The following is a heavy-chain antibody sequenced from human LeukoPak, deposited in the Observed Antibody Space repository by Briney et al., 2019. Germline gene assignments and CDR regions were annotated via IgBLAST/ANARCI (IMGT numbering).Heavy chain of an antibody. V-gene: IGHV4-34*01. CDR1: GGPFRGYY. J-gene: IGHJ4*02. D-gene: IGHD1-26*01. CDR2: INHSGST. CDR3: AREIWSYSDY. Sequence: SETLSLTCAVYGGPFRGYYWSWIRQPPGKGLEWIGEINHSGSTNYNPSLKSRVTISLDTSKNQFSLKLSSVTAADTAVYYCAREIWSYSDYWGQGTLVTVSS.